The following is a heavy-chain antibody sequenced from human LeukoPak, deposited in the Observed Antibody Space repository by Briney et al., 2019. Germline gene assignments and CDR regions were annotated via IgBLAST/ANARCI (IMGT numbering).Heavy chain of an antibody. D-gene: IGHD6-6*01. V-gene: IGHV3-74*01. CDR2: ISTDGSST. CDR1: GFTVSSYW. CDR3: VREYSSSSGRAFDI. Sequence: PGGSLRLSCAASGFTVSSYWMHWVRQAPGKGLVWVSRISTDGSSTNSADSVKGRLTISRDNAKNTLYLQMNSLRAEDTAVHYCVREYSSSSGRAFDIWGQGTMVTVSP. J-gene: IGHJ3*02.